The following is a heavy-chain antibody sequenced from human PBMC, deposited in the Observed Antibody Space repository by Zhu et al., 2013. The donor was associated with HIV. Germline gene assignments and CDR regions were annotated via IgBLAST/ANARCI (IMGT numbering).Heavy chain of an antibody. CDR1: GGTLSGYA. CDR2: INTIFGTA. J-gene: IGHJ4*02. CDR3: ARQSGEYYFDY. V-gene: IGHV1-69*01. Sequence: QVQLVQSGAEVKKPGSSVKVSCKASGGTLSGYAISWVRQAPGQGLEWMGGINTIFGTANYAQNFQGRVTITADESTSTAYMELRSLRSDDTAVYYCARQSGEYYFDYWGQGTLVTVSS. D-gene: IGHD3-10*01.